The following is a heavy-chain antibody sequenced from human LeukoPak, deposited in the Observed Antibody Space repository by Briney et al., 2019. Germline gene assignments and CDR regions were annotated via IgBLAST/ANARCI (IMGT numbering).Heavy chain of an antibody. Sequence: GGSLRLSCAASGFTFNNYAVSWVRQAPGKGLELVSAISGTGATTYYADSVKGRFAISRDNSKNTLYLQMSSLRAEDTAVYYCAKDQRFGDLDDYRGQGTLVTVSS. CDR3: AKDQRFGDLDDY. CDR2: ISGTGATT. V-gene: IGHV3-23*01. J-gene: IGHJ4*02. D-gene: IGHD3-10*01. CDR1: GFTFNNYA.